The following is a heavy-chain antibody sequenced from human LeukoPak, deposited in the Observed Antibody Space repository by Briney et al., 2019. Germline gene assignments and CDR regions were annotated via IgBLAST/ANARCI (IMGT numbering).Heavy chain of an antibody. CDR3: ARGRGYAYYYYMDV. CDR2: IYYSGST. Sequence: PSETLSLTCTVSGGSISSYYWSWIRQPPGKGLEWIGYIYYSGSTNYNPSLKSRVTISLDTSKNQFSLKLSSVTAADTAVYYCARGRGYAYYYYMDVWGKGTTVTVSS. D-gene: IGHD3-22*01. V-gene: IGHV4-59*12. CDR1: GGSISSYY. J-gene: IGHJ6*03.